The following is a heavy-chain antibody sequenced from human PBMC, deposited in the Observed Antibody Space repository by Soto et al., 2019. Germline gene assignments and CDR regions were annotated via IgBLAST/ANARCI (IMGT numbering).Heavy chain of an antibody. V-gene: IGHV4-59*01. CDR2: MSYTGNT. D-gene: IGHD3-10*01. Sequence: PSETLSLTCTVSGGSISGFFWNWIRQPPGTGLEGSGYMSYTGNTNYNPSLTSRVSISVDTSKNQFSLNLNSVTAADTAVYYCARADTTIVPLAQWGQGTLVTVSS. CDR1: GGSISGFF. CDR3: ARADTTIVPLAQ. J-gene: IGHJ4*02.